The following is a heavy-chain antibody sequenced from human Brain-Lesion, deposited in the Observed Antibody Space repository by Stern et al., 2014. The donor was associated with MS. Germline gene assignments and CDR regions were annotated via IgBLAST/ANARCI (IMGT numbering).Heavy chain of an antibody. CDR2: IHPSGSA. Sequence: QVQLVESGPGLVKPSQTLSLTCTVSGGSIRSGSDYWSWIRQPVGKGLEWIGRIHPSGSAFYPPSLKSRVTISTDTSMNQFSLELNSATAADTAIYYCASGYRIFDYWGQGILVTVSS. CDR1: GGSIRSGSDY. V-gene: IGHV4-61*02. CDR3: ASGYRIFDY. D-gene: IGHD5-18*01. J-gene: IGHJ4*02.